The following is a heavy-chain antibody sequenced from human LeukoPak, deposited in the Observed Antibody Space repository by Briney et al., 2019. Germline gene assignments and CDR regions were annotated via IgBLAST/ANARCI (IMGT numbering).Heavy chain of an antibody. CDR2: IWYDGSNK. V-gene: IGHV3-33*08. CDR1: GFNFSSYG. J-gene: IGHJ4*02. Sequence: PGGSLRLSCAASGFNFSSYGMSWVRQAPGKGLEWVAVIWYDGSNKYYADSVKGRFTTSRDNSKNTLYLQINSLRAEDTAVYYCARTGNTYYYGSGSYYPLFDYWGQGTLVTVSS. CDR3: ARTGNTYYYGSGSYYPLFDY. D-gene: IGHD3-10*01.